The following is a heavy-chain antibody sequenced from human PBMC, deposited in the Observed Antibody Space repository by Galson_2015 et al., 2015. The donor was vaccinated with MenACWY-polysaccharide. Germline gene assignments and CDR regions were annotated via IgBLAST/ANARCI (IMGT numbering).Heavy chain of an antibody. Sequence: CAISGDSVSSDTAAWTWIRQSPSGGLEWLGRTYYKSKWYSDYALSVEGRITINPDTSKNQFSLQLNSVTPEDTAVYYCARVRYYSDSSDYRQWEYYYYGLAVWGLGTTVIVSS. CDR3: ARVRYYSDSSDYRQWEYYYYGLAV. CDR2: TYYKSKWYS. CDR1: GDSVSSDTAA. D-gene: IGHD3-22*01. J-gene: IGHJ6*02. V-gene: IGHV6-1*01.